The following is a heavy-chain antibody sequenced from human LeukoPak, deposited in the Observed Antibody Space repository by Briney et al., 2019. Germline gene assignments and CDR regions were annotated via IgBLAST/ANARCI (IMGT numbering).Heavy chain of an antibody. Sequence: SETLSLTCAVYGGSFSGYYWSWIRQPPGKGLEWIGEINHSGSTNYNPSLKSRVTISVDTSKNQFSLKLSSVTAADTAVYYCASSPLECFPNDYWGQGTLVTVSS. CDR2: INHSGST. J-gene: IGHJ4*02. CDR1: GGSFSGYY. V-gene: IGHV4-34*01. D-gene: IGHD3-3*01. CDR3: ASSPLECFPNDY.